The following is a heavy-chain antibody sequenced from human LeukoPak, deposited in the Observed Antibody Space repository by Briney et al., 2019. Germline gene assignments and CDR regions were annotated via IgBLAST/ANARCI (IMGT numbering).Heavy chain of an antibody. CDR1: GLTFNTCG. Sequence: PGGSLRLSCTTSGLTFNTCGMHWVRQAPGRGLEWLTLIRPDGTKKFYSDSVKGRFTVSRDNSKNMLYLEMNSLRSEDTAVYYCVKVNPVLHYWGQGILVTVSS. V-gene: IGHV3-30*02. J-gene: IGHJ4*02. CDR3: VKVNPVLHY. CDR2: IRPDGTKK.